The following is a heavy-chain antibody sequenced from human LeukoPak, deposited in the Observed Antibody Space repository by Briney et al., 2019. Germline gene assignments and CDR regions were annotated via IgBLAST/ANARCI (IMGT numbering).Heavy chain of an antibody. Sequence: SETLSLTCAVSDSSISSGYFWGWIRQPPEKGLEWIGTLYHSGSTYYNPSLKSRVAISLDTSKTQFSLKLSSVTAADTALYYCATLLSDYGAHYFDSWGQGGLVTVSS. CDR3: ATLLSDYGAHYFDS. V-gene: IGHV4-38-2*01. CDR2: LYHSGST. D-gene: IGHD4-17*01. J-gene: IGHJ4*02. CDR1: DSSISSGYF.